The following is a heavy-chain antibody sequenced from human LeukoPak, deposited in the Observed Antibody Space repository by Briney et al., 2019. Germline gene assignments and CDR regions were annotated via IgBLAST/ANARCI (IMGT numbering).Heavy chain of an antibody. Sequence: ASVKVSCKASGYSFTRYFIHWVRQAPGQGLEWMGIIIPSDGSTSYAQKFQGRVTMTRDTSASTVYMELSSLRSEDTAVYYCARGKVVTMVRGVIITYFDYWGQGTLVTVSS. J-gene: IGHJ4*02. V-gene: IGHV1-46*01. CDR2: IIPSDGST. CDR3: ARGKVVTMVRGVIITYFDY. CDR1: GYSFTRYF. D-gene: IGHD3-10*01.